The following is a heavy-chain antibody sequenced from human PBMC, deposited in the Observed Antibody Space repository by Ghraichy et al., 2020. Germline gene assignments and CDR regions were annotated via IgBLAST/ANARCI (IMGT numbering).Heavy chain of an antibody. D-gene: IGHD2-2*01. Sequence: SETLSLTCAVYGGSFSGYYWSWIRQPPGKGLEWIGEINHSGSTNYNPSLKSRVTISVDTSKNQFSLKLSSVTAADTAVYYCARLVVVPAAMTGPNYNWFDPWGQGTLVTVSS. V-gene: IGHV4-34*01. CDR3: ARLVVVPAAMTGPNYNWFDP. CDR2: INHSGST. J-gene: IGHJ5*02. CDR1: GGSFSGYY.